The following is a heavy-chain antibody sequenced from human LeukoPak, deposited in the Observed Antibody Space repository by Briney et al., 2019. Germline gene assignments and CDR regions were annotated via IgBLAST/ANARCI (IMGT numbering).Heavy chain of an antibody. Sequence: GGSLRLSCAASGFTFSSYVMSWVRQAPGKGLEWVANIKQDGSEKYYVDSVKGRFTISRDNAKNSLYLQMNSLRAEDTAEYYCARDEYLWSGYYPNQVFDYWGQGTLVTVSS. V-gene: IGHV3-7*01. CDR2: IKQDGSEK. CDR1: GFTFSSYV. D-gene: IGHD3-3*01. CDR3: ARDEYLWSGYYPNQVFDY. J-gene: IGHJ4*02.